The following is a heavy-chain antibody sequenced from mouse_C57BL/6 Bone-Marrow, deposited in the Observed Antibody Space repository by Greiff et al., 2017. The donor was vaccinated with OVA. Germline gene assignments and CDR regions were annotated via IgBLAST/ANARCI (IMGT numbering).Heavy chain of an antibody. CDR3: ARRNWDGPFAY. CDR2: IYPRSGNT. J-gene: IGHJ3*01. CDR1: GYTFTSYG. Sequence: QVHVKQSGAELARPGASVKLSCKASGYTFTSYGISWVKQRTGQGLEWIGEIYPRSGNTYYNEKFKGKATLTADKSSSTAYMELRSLTSEDSAVYFCARRNWDGPFAYWGQGTLVTVSA. V-gene: IGHV1-81*01. D-gene: IGHD4-1*01.